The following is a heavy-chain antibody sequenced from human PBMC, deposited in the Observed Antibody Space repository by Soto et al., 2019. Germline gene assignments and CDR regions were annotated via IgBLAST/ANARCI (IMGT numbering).Heavy chain of an antibody. Sequence: EEQLVESGGGLALPGGSLRLSCVASGFTVSGQYMGWVRQAPGKGLEWVGIIYSGDNTHYVDSVRDRFSISRDNSKNTLYLQMNSLRAEDTAVYFCARPFLGDYTMTKTSDFWGQGALVTVSS. CDR1: GFTVSGQY. D-gene: IGHD3-10*01. J-gene: IGHJ4*02. V-gene: IGHV3-66*04. CDR3: ARPFLGDYTMTKTSDF. CDR2: IYSGDNT.